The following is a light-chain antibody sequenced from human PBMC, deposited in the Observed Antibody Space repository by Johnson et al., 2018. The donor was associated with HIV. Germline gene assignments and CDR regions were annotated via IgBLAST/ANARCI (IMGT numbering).Light chain of an antibody. Sequence: VLTQPPSVSAAPGHQVTISCSGSSSNIANNYVSWYQQFPGTAPKLLIYENNKRPSGIPDRFSGSKSGTSTTLGITGLQTGDEADYYCGTWDSSLNSYVVGTGTKVSVL. CDR1: SSNIANNY. V-gene: IGLV1-51*02. CDR3: GTWDSSLNSYV. J-gene: IGLJ1*01. CDR2: ENN.